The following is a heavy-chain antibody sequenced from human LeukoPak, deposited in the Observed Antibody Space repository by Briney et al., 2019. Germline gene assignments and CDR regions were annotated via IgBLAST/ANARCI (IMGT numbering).Heavy chain of an antibody. D-gene: IGHD2-15*01. CDR2: ISYDGGNK. CDR1: GFTFSSYA. J-gene: IGHJ4*02. V-gene: IGHV3-30*04. CDR3: ARVGSPYYFDY. Sequence: GRSLRLSCAASGFTFSSYAMHWVRQAPGKGLEWVAVISYDGGNKYYADSVKGRFTISRDNSKNTLYLQMNSLRAEDTAVYYCARVGSPYYFDYWGQGTLVTVSS.